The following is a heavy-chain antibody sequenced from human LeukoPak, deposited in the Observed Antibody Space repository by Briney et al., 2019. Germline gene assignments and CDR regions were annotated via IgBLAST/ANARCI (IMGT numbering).Heavy chain of an antibody. V-gene: IGHV3-13*04. CDR3: ARSRGITAAGQYYYYGMDV. Sequence: GGSLRLSCAASGFTFSSYDMHWVRQATGKGLEWVSAIGTAGDTYYPGSVKGRSTISRENAKNSLYLQMNSLRAGDTAVYYCARSRGITAAGQYYYYGMDVWGQGTTVTVSS. J-gene: IGHJ6*02. D-gene: IGHD6-13*01. CDR1: GFTFSSYD. CDR2: IGTAGDT.